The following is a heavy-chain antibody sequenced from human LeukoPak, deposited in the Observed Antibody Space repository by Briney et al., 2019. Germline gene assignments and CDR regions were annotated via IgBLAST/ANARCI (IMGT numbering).Heavy chain of an antibody. V-gene: IGHV4-59*01. CDR3: ARLPIAAAGIPYFDY. CDR2: IYYSGST. J-gene: IGHJ4*02. Sequence: SETLSLTCSVSGGSISSYYWSWIRQPPGKGLEWIGYIYYSGSTNYNPSLKSRVTISVDTSKNQFSLKLSSVTAADTAVYYCARLPIAAAGIPYFDYWGQGTLVTVSS. CDR1: GGSISSYY. D-gene: IGHD6-13*01.